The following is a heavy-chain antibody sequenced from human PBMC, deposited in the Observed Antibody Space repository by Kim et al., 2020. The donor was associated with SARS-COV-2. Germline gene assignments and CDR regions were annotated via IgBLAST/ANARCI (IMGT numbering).Heavy chain of an antibody. CDR1: GFTFSDHY. CDR2: TRNKANSYTT. CDR3: TSSPYYYGSGAD. J-gene: IGHJ4*02. D-gene: IGHD3-10*01. V-gene: IGHV3-72*01. Sequence: GGSLRLSCAASGFTFSDHYMDWVRQAPGKGLEWVGRTRNKANSYTTEYAASVKGRFTISRDDSKNSLYLQMNSLKTEDTAVYYCTSSPYYYGSGADWGQGTLVTVSS.